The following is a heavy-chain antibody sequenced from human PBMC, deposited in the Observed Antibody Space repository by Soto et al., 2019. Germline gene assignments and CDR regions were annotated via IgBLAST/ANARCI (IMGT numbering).Heavy chain of an antibody. Sequence: EVQLLESGGGLVQPGGSLRLSCAASGFTFSSYAMSWVRQAPGKGLEWVSAISGSGGSTYYADSVKGRFTISRDNSKNTLYLQMNSLRAEDTAVYYCAKDRSRIAVAVTSLGDYWGQGTLVTVSS. CDR1: GFTFSSYA. D-gene: IGHD6-19*01. CDR3: AKDRSRIAVAVTSLGDY. J-gene: IGHJ4*02. V-gene: IGHV3-23*01. CDR2: ISGSGGST.